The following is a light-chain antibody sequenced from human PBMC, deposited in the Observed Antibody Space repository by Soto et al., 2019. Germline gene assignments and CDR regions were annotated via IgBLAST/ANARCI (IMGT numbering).Light chain of an antibody. CDR1: SSNIGAGYD. Sequence: QSVLTQPPSVSGAPGQRVTISCTGSSSNIGAGYDVHWYQQLPGTAPKLLIYGNSNRPSGVPDRFSGSKSGTSASLAITGLQAEDEADYYCQSYDSNVFGGGTKVTVL. CDR3: QSYDSNV. CDR2: GNS. J-gene: IGLJ2*01. V-gene: IGLV1-40*01.